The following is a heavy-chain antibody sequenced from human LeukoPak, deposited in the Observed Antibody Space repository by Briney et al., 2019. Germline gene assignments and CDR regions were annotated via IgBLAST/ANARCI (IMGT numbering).Heavy chain of an antibody. CDR2: VKEDASET. CDR1: GFTFSGYW. J-gene: IGHJ4*02. Sequence: GGSLRLSCLGSGFTFSGYWMSWVRQAPGKGPEWVANVKEDASETVYVDSVKGRFTISRDNARNTMYLQMRSLRGEDTAVYYCVRDGRSFDYWGQGTLVTVSS. V-gene: IGHV3-7*01. CDR3: VRDGRSFDY.